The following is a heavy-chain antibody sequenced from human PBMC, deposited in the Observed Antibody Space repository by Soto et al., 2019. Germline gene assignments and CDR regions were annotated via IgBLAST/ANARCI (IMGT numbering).Heavy chain of an antibody. CDR1: GFTFSNAL. J-gene: IGHJ6*02. CDR2: IKSKTDGGTT. CDR3: TTDKGYCSGGSCYLYYGMDV. D-gene: IGHD2-15*01. Sequence: GGALRLSCAASGFTFSNALMSWVRQAPGKGLEWVGRIKSKTDGGTTDYAAPVKGRFTIPRDDSKNTLYLQMNSLKTEDTAVYYCTTDKGYCSGGSCYLYYGMDVWGQGTTVTVSS. V-gene: IGHV3-15*01.